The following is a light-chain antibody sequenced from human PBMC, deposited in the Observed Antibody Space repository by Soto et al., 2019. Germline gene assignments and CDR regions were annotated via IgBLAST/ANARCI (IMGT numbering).Light chain of an antibody. Sequence: DIQMTQSPSSLSAPVGDRVTITCRASQSINYYLNWYQQKPGKAPNLLIFGAKTLQSGVPPRFSGSGYGTDFTLTITTLQPEDVGIYYCQQCHATPLTFGQGTRLEIK. CDR2: GAK. V-gene: IGKV1-39*01. J-gene: IGKJ5*01. CDR3: QQCHATPLT. CDR1: QSINYY.